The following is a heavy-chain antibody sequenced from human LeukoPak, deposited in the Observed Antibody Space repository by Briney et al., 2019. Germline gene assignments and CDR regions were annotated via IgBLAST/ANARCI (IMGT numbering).Heavy chain of an antibody. Sequence: GGSLRLSCAASGFTFSIYAMSWVRQAPGKGLEWVSGISGSDGSTYYADSVKGRFTISRDNSKNTLYLQMNSLRAEDTAVYYCAKDLTTWGDYWGQGTLVTVSS. CDR1: GFTFSIYA. V-gene: IGHV3-23*01. D-gene: IGHD3-16*01. CDR2: ISGSDGST. CDR3: AKDLTTWGDY. J-gene: IGHJ4*02.